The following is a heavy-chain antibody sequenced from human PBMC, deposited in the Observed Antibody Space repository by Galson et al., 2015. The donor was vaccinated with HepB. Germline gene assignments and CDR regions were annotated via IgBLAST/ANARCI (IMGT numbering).Heavy chain of an antibody. CDR2: FDPEDGET. CDR3: ATWQGPVGNRELDY. D-gene: IGHD1-26*01. Sequence: SVKVSCKVSGYTLTELSMHWVRQAPGKGLEWMGGFDPEDGETIYAQKFQGRVTMTEDTSTDTAYMELSSLRSEDTAVYYCATWQGPVGNRELDYWGQGTLVTVSS. CDR1: GYTLTELS. V-gene: IGHV1-24*01. J-gene: IGHJ4*02.